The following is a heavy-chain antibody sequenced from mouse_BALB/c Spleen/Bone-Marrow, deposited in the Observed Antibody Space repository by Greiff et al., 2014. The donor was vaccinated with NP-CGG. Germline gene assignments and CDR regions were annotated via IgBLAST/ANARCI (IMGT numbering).Heavy chain of an antibody. D-gene: IGHD2-14*01. V-gene: IGHV3-2*02. J-gene: IGHJ4*01. CDR2: ISYSGST. Sequence: EVQLQQSGPGLVKPSQSLSLTCTVTGYSITSDYAWNWIRQFPGNNLEWMGYISYSGSTSYNPSLKSRISITRDTSKNQFFLQLNSVTSEDTATYYCARGGYDDAVDYWGQGTSVTVSS. CDR1: GYSITSDYA. CDR3: ARGGYDDAVDY.